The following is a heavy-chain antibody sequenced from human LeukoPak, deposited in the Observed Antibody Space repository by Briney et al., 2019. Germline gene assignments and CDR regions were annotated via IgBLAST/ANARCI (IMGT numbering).Heavy chain of an antibody. D-gene: IGHD6-13*01. V-gene: IGHV3-23*01. Sequence: GGSLRLSCAASGFTFSSYWMSWVRQAPGKGLEWVSVITGSGDSTYYADSVKGRFTISRDNSKNMLYLQMNSLRAEDTAIYYCAKVRGSSWGPFDYWGQGTLVTVSS. CDR2: ITGSGDST. J-gene: IGHJ4*02. CDR3: AKVRGSSWGPFDY. CDR1: GFTFSSYW.